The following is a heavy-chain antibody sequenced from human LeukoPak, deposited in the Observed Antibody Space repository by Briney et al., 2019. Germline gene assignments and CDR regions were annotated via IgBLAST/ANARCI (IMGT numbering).Heavy chain of an antibody. CDR2: IYTSGST. J-gene: IGHJ4*02. D-gene: IGHD2-2*01. Sequence: SETLSLTCTVSGDSISGFYWSWIRQAAGKGLEWIGHIYTSGSTNYNPSLKSRVTMSVDMSKNQFSLKLRSVTAADTAVYYCARDVVAARGSFDYWGQGTLVTVSS. V-gene: IGHV4-4*07. CDR1: GDSISGFY. CDR3: ARDVVAARGSFDY.